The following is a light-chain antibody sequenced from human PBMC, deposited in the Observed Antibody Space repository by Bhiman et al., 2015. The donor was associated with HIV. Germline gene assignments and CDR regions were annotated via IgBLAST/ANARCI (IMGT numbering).Light chain of an antibody. CDR1: SSNIGNNY. CDR3: AAWDDSLSGGV. Sequence: QSVLTQPPSVSAAPGQKVTISCSGSSSNIGNNYVSWYQQLPGTAPKLLIYDDNQRPSGVPDRFSGSKSGTSASLAISGLQAEDEADYYCAAWDDSLSGGVFGGGTKLTVL. J-gene: IGLJ3*02. V-gene: IGLV1-51*01. CDR2: DDN.